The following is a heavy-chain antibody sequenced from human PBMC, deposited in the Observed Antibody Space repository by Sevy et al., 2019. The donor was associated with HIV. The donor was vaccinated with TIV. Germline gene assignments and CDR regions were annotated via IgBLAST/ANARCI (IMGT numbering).Heavy chain of an antibody. Sequence: GGSLRLSCAASGFTFSSYWMSWVRQAPGKGLEWVANIKQDGSEKYYVDSVKGRFTISRDNAKSSLYLQWNSLRAEDTAIYYCARSYFGSGTSDGIDVWGQGTTVTVSS. CDR1: GFTFSSYW. CDR2: IKQDGSEK. D-gene: IGHD3-10*01. J-gene: IGHJ6*02. V-gene: IGHV3-7*01. CDR3: ARSYFGSGTSDGIDV.